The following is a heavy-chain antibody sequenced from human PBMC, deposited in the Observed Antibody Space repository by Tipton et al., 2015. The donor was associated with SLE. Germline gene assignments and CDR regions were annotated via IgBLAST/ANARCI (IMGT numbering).Heavy chain of an antibody. V-gene: IGHV4-61*09. D-gene: IGHD5-12*01. J-gene: IGHJ4*02. Sequence: TLSLTCTVSGGSISSGSYYWSWIRQPAGKGLEWIGQIYTSGSTNHNPSLQSRVTISVDTSKNQFSLKLRSVTAADTAVYYCARDPNRYARDYVNYWGQGTLVTVSS. CDR1: GGSISSGSYY. CDR2: IYTSGST. CDR3: ARDPNRYARDYVNY.